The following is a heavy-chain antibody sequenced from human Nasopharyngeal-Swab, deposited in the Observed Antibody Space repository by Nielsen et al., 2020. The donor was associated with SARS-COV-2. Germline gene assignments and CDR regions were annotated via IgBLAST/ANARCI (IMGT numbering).Heavy chain of an antibody. D-gene: IGHD5-12*01. J-gene: IGHJ4*02. V-gene: IGHV1-8*01. CDR2: MNPNSGNT. CDR1: GYTFTSYD. CDR3: ASPPGSGYPDVEGSFDY. Sequence: ASVKVSCKASGYTFTSYDINWVRQATGQGLEWMGWMNPNSGNTGYAQKFQGRVTITADRSTSTAYMELSSLRSEDTAVYYCASPPGSGYPDVEGSFDYWGQGTLVTVSS.